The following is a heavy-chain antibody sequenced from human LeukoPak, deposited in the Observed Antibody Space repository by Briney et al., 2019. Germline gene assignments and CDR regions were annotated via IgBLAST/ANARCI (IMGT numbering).Heavy chain of an antibody. CDR2: IYISGST. D-gene: IGHD5-12*01. Sequence: SETLSLTCTVSGDSISSSYWSWIRQPAGKGLEYIGRIYISGSTNYNPSLKSRVTMSLDTSENQFSLKLTSVTAADTAVYYCARERDEVAAIRFDYWGRGTLVTVSS. V-gene: IGHV4-4*07. J-gene: IGHJ4*02. CDR3: ARERDEVAAIRFDY. CDR1: GDSISSSY.